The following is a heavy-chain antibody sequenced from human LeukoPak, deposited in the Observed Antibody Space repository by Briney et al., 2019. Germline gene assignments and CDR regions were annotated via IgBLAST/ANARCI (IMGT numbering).Heavy chain of an antibody. CDR2: IYYSGSP. CDR3: ARGGASSRYFDF. V-gene: IGHV4-59*01. CDR1: GGSISSYY. D-gene: IGHD6-13*01. Sequence: PSETLSLTCTVSGGSISSYYWSWIRQPPGKGLEWIGYIYYSGSPDYNPSLKSRVTISIDTSKNHFSLKLTSVTSADTAVYYCARGGASSRYFDFWGQGTLVTVSS. J-gene: IGHJ4*02.